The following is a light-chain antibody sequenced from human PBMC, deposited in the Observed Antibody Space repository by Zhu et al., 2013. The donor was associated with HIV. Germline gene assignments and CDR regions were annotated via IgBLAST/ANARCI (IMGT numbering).Light chain of an antibody. CDR3: AAWDDSLNGYV. V-gene: IGLV1-40*01. CDR1: SSNIGAGYG. Sequence: QSVLTQPPSVSGAPGQRVTISCTGSSSNIGAGYGVHWYQHLPGAAPKLLIYDNTNRPSGVPDRFSGSRSGTSASLAISALQSEDEGEYYCAAWDDSLNGYVFGTGTKVTVL. J-gene: IGLJ1*01. CDR2: DNT.